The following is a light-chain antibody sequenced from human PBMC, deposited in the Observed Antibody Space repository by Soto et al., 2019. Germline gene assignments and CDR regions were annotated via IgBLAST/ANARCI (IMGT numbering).Light chain of an antibody. CDR3: MQSTQLPPP. CDR2: DAS. CDR1: QSVSSH. Sequence: DIVLTESPPTVSLSTGERATLSCRASQSVSSHLAWYQQKPGQAPRLLIYDASNRATGIPARFSGSGSGTDFTLEISRVETDDVGIYYCMQSTQLPPPFGQGTRLEIK. J-gene: IGKJ5*01. V-gene: IGKV3-11*01.